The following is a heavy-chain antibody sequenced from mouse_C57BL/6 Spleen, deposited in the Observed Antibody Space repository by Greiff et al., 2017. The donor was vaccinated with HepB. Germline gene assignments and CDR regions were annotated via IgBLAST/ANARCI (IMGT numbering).Heavy chain of an antibody. D-gene: IGHD2-12*01. Sequence: QVQLQQPGAELVMPGASVKLSCKASGYTFTSYWMHWVKQRPGQGLEWIGEIDPSDSYTNYKQKFKGKSTLTVDKSSSTASMQLSRLTSEDSAVYYCARRYEYYAMDYWGQGTPVTVSS. CDR1: GYTFTSYW. V-gene: IGHV1-69*01. CDR3: ARRYEYYAMDY. CDR2: IDPSDSYT. J-gene: IGHJ4*01.